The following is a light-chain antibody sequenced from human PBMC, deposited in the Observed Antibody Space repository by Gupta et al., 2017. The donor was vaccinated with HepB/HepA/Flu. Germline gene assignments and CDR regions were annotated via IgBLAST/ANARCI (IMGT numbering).Light chain of an antibody. J-gene: IGKJ1*01. CDR1: QSFRNN. V-gene: IGKV3-15*01. Sequence: IVMTQSPATLSLSPGERATLSCRATQSFRNNLAWYQQKPGQAPILLIYGASCRATGVPDRFSGSGSGTEFTLTISSPQSEEFAVYYCHHEDNWPMTFGQGTKVEIK. CDR2: GAS. CDR3: HHEDNWPMT.